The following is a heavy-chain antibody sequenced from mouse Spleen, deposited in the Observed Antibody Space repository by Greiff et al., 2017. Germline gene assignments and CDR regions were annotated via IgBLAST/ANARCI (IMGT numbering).Heavy chain of an antibody. J-gene: IGHJ2*01. CDR2: IDPSDSYT. Sequence: QVQLQQPGAELVMPGASVKLSCKASGYTFTSYWMHWVKQRPGQGLEWIGEIDPSDSYTNYNQKFKGKATLTVDKSSSTAYMQLSSLTSEDSAVYYCATYRYDPLFDYWGQGTTLTVSS. V-gene: IGHV1-69*01. D-gene: IGHD2-14*01. CDR1: GYTFTSYW. CDR3: ATYRYDPLFDY.